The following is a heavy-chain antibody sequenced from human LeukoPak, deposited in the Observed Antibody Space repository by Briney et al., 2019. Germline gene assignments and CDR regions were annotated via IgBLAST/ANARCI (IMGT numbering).Heavy chain of an antibody. CDR1: GFTFSNAW. CDR3: TTDHGRALYDILTGYYYNY. J-gene: IGHJ4*02. D-gene: IGHD3-9*01. Sequence: GGSLRLSCAASGFTFSNAWMSWVRQAPGKGLEWVGRIKSKTDGGTTEYAAPLKGRFTVSRDDSKNTLYLQMNSLKTEDTAGYYCTTDHGRALYDILTGYYYNYWGQGTLVTVSS. V-gene: IGHV3-15*01. CDR2: IKSKTDGGTT.